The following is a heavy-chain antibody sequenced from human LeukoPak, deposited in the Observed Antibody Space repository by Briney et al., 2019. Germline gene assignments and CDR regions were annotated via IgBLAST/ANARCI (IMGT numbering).Heavy chain of an antibody. D-gene: IGHD4-11*01. CDR2: IYYSGST. J-gene: IGHJ5*02. CDR1: GGSISSSSYY. Sequence: SETLSLTCTVSGGSISSSSYYWGWIRQPPGKGLEWIGSIYYSGSTYYNPSLESRATISVDTSKNQFSLKLSSVTAADTAVYYCARGTNDYRLNWFDPWGQGTLVTVSS. CDR3: ARGTNDYRLNWFDP. V-gene: IGHV4-39*07.